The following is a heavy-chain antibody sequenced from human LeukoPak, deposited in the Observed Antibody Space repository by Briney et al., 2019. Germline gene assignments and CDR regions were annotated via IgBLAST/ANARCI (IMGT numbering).Heavy chain of an antibody. CDR3: ARDRWNHIRGSFDI. D-gene: IGHD1-1*01. V-gene: IGHV3-48*03. J-gene: IGHJ3*02. Sequence: PGGSLRLSCAASGFTFSSYEMNWVRQAPGKGLEWVSYISSTGSTIYYADSVKGRFTISRDNAKNSLYLQMNSLRAEDTAVYYCARDRWNHIRGSFDIWGQGTMVTVSS. CDR2: ISSTGSTI. CDR1: GFTFSSYE.